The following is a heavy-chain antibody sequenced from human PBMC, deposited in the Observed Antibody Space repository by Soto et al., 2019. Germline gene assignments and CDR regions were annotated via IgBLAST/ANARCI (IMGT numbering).Heavy chain of an antibody. J-gene: IGHJ6*03. D-gene: IGHD5-12*01. CDR3: ARGHSGYDRWGYYYYYMDV. V-gene: IGHV3-11*01. Sequence: GGSLRLSCAASGFTFSDYYMSRIRQAPGKGLEWVSYISSSGSTIYYADSVKGRFTISRDNAKNSLYPQMNSLRAEDTAVYYCARGHSGYDRWGYYYYYMDVWGKGTTVTVSS. CDR1: GFTFSDYY. CDR2: ISSSGSTI.